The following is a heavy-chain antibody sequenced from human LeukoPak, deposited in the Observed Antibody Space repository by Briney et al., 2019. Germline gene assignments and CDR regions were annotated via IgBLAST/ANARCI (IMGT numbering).Heavy chain of an antibody. V-gene: IGHV4-61*02. CDR3: ASWDTQGGFDY. D-gene: IGHD5-18*01. CDR1: GGSISSGSYY. J-gene: IGHJ4*02. Sequence: PSQTLSLTCTVSGGSISSGSYYWSWIRQPAGKGLEWIGRIYTSGSTNYNPSLKSRVTISVDTSKNQFSLKLSSVTAADTAVYYCASWDTQGGFDYWGQGTLVTVSS. CDR2: IYTSGST.